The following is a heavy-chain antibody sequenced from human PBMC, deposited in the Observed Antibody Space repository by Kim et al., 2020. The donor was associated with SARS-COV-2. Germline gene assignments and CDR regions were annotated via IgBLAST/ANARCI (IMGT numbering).Heavy chain of an antibody. J-gene: IGHJ4*02. CDR2: ISSKGGNT. Sequence: GGSLRLSCSASGFTFSTSAMHWVRQAPGEGLEYVSGISSKGGNTFYADSVKGRFTISRDNSKNTLYLETSSLRVEDTAIYYCVKDSYWEPQYYFDYWGQGTLVTVSS. CDR3: VKDSYWEPQYYFDY. V-gene: IGHV3-64D*06. D-gene: IGHD1-26*01. CDR1: GFTFSTSA.